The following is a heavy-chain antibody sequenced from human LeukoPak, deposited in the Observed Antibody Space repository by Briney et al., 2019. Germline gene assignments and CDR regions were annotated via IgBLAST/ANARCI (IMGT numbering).Heavy chain of an antibody. CDR1: EYNFTSYW. Sequence: ESLKISCKGSEYNFTSYWIGWVRQMPGKGLEWMGNIYPGDSDTRYSPSFQGQVTRSADKSISTAYVQWSSLKASDTAIYYCARQVGNAYYAAYFDYGGRGTLVTVSS. CDR3: ARQVGNAYYAAYFDY. V-gene: IGHV5-51*01. D-gene: IGHD3-16*01. CDR2: IYPGDSDT. J-gene: IGHJ4*02.